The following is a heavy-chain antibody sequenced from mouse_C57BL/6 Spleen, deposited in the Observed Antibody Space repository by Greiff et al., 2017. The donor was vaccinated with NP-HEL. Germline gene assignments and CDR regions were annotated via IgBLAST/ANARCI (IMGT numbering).Heavy chain of an antibody. J-gene: IGHJ1*03. Sequence: VQLQQPGAELVRPGSSVKLSCKASGYTFTSYWMHWVKQRPIQGLEWIGNIDPSDSETHYNQKFKDKATLTVDKSSSTAYMQLSSLTSEDSAVYYCARSGKRWYFDVWGTGTTVTVSS. D-gene: IGHD4-1*01. CDR1: GYTFTSYW. V-gene: IGHV1-52*01. CDR3: ARSGKRWYFDV. CDR2: IDPSDSET.